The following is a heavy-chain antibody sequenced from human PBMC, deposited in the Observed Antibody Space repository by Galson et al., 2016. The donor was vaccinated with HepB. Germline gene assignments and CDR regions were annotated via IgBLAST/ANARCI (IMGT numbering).Heavy chain of an antibody. Sequence: SPRLSCAASTFTFSSFAMSWVRQAPGKGLEWVSSIGHSGGYIYYADSVKGRFTISRDNSNNTLYLQMNSLRAENTAVYYCARQPDYYDNIGYLDYWCQGTLVTVSS. D-gene: IGHD3-22*01. CDR3: ARQPDYYDNIGYLDY. CDR2: IGHSGGYI. V-gene: IGHV3-23*01. J-gene: IGHJ4*02. CDR1: TFTFSSFA.